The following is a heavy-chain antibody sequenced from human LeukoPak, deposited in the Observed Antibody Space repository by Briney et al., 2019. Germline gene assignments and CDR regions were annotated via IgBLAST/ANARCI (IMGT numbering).Heavy chain of an antibody. D-gene: IGHD2-2*01. Sequence: ASVKVSCKASGYTFTGYYVHWVRQAPGQGLEWMGWISAYNGNTNYAQKLQGRVTMTTDTSTSTAYIELRSLRSDDTAVYYCARAGDIVVVPAENDAFDIWGQGTMVTVSS. J-gene: IGHJ3*02. CDR1: GYTFTGYY. CDR2: ISAYNGNT. V-gene: IGHV1-18*04. CDR3: ARAGDIVVVPAENDAFDI.